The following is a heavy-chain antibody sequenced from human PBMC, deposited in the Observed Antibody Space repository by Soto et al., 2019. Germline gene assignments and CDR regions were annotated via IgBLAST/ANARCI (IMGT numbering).Heavy chain of an antibody. V-gene: IGHV3-48*01. CDR1: GFTFSSYS. CDR3: ARDDYGDYYSATYDY. Sequence: PGGSLRLSCAASGFTFSSYSMNWVRQAPGKGLEWVSYISSSSSTIYYADSVKGRFTISRDNAKNSLYLQMNSLRAEDTAVYYCARDDYGDYYSATYDYWGQGTLVTVSS. J-gene: IGHJ4*02. D-gene: IGHD4-17*01. CDR2: ISSSSSTI.